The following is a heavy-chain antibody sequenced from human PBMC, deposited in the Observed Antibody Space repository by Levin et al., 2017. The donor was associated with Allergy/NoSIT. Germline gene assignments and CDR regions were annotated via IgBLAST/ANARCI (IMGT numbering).Heavy chain of an antibody. CDR3: AVGGFYFDY. Sequence: KASETLSLTCAVYGGSFSGYYWSWIRQSPGKGLEWIGEINHNGGPNYNPSLESRLTISLDTSENQFSLKLTSVTAADTGVYYCAVGGFYFDYWGQGTPVTVSS. J-gene: IGHJ4*02. V-gene: IGHV4-34*01. D-gene: IGHD3-10*01. CDR1: GGSFSGYY. CDR2: INHNGGP.